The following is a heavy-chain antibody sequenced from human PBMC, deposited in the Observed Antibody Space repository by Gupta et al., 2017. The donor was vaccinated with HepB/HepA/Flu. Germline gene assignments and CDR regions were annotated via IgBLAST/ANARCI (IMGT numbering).Heavy chain of an antibody. J-gene: IGHJ4*02. Sequence: EVQLVESGGGLVQPGGSLRLSCAASGSTFSSYWMSWVRQAPGKGLEWVANIKQDGSEKYYVDSVKGRFTISRDNAKNSLYLQMNSLRAEDTAVYYCARVDRIVGAIDYWGQGTLVTVSS. CDR2: IKQDGSEK. CDR1: GSTFSSYW. V-gene: IGHV3-7*01. D-gene: IGHD1-26*01. CDR3: ARVDRIVGAIDY.